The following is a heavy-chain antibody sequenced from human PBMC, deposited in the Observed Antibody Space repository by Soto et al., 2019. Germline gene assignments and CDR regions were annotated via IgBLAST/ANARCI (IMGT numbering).Heavy chain of an antibody. CDR1: GYSFTSYW. J-gene: IGHJ6*02. CDR2: IYPGDSDT. CDR3: ARTFPHSTVYYGMDV. Sequence: GESLKISCKGSGYSFTSYWIGWVRQMPGKGLEWMGIIYPGDSDTRYSPSFQGQVTIPADKSISTAYLQWSSLKASDTAMYYCARTFPHSTVYYGMDVWGQGTTVTVSS. V-gene: IGHV5-51*01. D-gene: IGHD4-17*01.